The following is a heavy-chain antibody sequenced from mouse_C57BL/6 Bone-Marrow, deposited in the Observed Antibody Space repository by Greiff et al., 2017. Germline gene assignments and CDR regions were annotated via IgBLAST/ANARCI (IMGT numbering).Heavy chain of an antibody. D-gene: IGHD2-3*01. CDR1: GYTFTDYY. CDR3: AHYDGYSYWYFDV. J-gene: IGHJ1*03. CDR2: INPNNGGT. V-gene: IGHV1-26*01. Sequence: EVQLQQSGPELVKPGASVKISCKASGYTFTDYYMNWVKQSHGKSLEWIGDINPNNGGTSYNQKFKGKATLTVDKSSSTAYMELRSLTSEDSAVYYCAHYDGYSYWYFDVWGTGTTVTVSS.